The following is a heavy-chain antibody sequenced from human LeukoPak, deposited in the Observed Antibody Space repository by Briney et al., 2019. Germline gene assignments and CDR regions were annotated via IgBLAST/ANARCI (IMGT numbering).Heavy chain of an antibody. CDR2: INHSGST. Sequence: SETLSLTCAVYGGSFSGYYWSWIRQPPGKGLEWIREINHSGSTNYNPSLKSRVTISVDTSKNQFSLKLSSVTAADTAVYYCARASMPLWSDYGMDVWGQGTTVTVSS. CDR1: GGSFSGYY. D-gene: IGHD3-3*01. J-gene: IGHJ6*02. V-gene: IGHV4-34*01. CDR3: ARASMPLWSDYGMDV.